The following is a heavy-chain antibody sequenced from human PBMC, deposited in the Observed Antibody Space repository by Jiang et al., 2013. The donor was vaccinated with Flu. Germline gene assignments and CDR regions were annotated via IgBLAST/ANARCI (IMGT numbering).Heavy chain of an antibody. CDR2: ISWNSESL. Sequence: VQLVESGGGLVQPGRSLRLSCAASGFTFDAYAMHWVRQAPGKGLEWVSGISWNSESLVYADSVKGRFAISRDNAKNSLYLQMNSLRSEDTAFYYCAKGHDSSGYYLNYFDYWAREPWSPSPQ. J-gene: IGHJ4*02. V-gene: IGHV3-9*01. D-gene: IGHD3-22*01. CDR3: AKGHDSSGYYLNYFDY. CDR1: GFTFDAYA.